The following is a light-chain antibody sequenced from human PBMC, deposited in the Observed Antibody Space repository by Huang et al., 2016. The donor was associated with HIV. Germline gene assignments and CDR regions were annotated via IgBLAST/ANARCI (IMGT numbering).Light chain of an antibody. CDR2: RAS. Sequence: EIVMTQSPATLSVSPGERATLSCRASQSVAKHFAWYQQKPGQAPRLLIYRASTRATGIPARFSGSGSGTEFTLTSSSLQSEDFAVYYCHHYSNWPPTWTFGQGTKVEIK. CDR1: QSVAKH. CDR3: HHYSNWPPTWT. J-gene: IGKJ1*01. V-gene: IGKV3-15*01.